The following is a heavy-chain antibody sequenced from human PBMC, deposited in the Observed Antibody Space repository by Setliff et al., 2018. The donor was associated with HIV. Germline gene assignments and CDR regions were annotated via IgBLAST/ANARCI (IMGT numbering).Heavy chain of an antibody. CDR2: IWDDGSNK. D-gene: IGHD3-22*01. J-gene: IGHJ4*02. Sequence: GGSLRLSCAASGFTFSSYGMHWVRQAPGKGLEWVAVIWDDGSNKYYADSVKGRFTISRDNSKNTLYLQMNSLRAEDTAVYYCAKEVVDYYDSSGYLGLDYWGQGTLVTVSS. CDR3: AKEVVDYYDSSGYLGLDY. CDR1: GFTFSSYG. V-gene: IGHV3-33*06.